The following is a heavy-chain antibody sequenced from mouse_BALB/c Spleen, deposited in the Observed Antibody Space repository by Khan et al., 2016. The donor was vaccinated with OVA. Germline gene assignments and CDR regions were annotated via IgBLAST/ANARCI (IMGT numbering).Heavy chain of an antibody. CDR2: IRNTANGYTT. D-gene: IGHD3-3*01. V-gene: IGHV7-3*02. J-gene: IGHJ3*01. Sequence: EVELVESGGGLVQPGGSLRLSCATSGFTFTDYYMSWVRQPPGKALEWLGFIRNTANGYTTEYSASVKGRFTISRDNSQSILYLQMNTLRAEDSANYYCARDTRTWFAYWGQGTLVTVSA. CDR3: ARDTRTWFAY. CDR1: GFTFTDYY.